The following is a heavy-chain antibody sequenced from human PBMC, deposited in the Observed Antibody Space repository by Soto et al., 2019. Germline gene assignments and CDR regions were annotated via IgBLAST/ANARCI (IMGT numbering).Heavy chain of an antibody. CDR2: IWYDGSNK. CDR3: ARTGYCSGGSCYWKGGRFDY. Sequence: PGGSLRLSCAASGFTFSSYGMHWVRQAPGKGLEWVAVIWYDGSNKYYADSVKGRFTISRDNSKNTLYLQMNSLRAEDTAVYYCARTGYCSGGSCYWKGGRFDYWGQGTLVTVSS. J-gene: IGHJ4*02. V-gene: IGHV3-33*01. D-gene: IGHD2-15*01. CDR1: GFTFSSYG.